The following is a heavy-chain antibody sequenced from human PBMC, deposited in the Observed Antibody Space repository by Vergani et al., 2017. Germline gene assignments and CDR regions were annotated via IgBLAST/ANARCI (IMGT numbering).Heavy chain of an antibody. D-gene: IGHD2-21*02. CDR1: GFTGYG. Sequence: QVQLVESGGGVVQPGGSLRLSCAASGFTGYGMNWVRQAPGKGLEWVAFILNDGTNEFYGDSVKGRFTISRDNSKNTLFLHMNSLRIEDTAVYYCAKIRHSCSGDCTGIPDYWGQGTLVTVSS. CDR3: AKIRHSCSGDCTGIPDY. CDR2: ILNDGTNE. J-gene: IGHJ4*02. V-gene: IGHV3-30*02.